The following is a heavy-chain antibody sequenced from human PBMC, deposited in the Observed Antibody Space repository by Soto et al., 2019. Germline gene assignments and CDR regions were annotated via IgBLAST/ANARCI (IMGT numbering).Heavy chain of an antibody. V-gene: IGHV4-34*01. D-gene: IGHD3-9*01. CDR1: GGSFSGYY. CDR2: INDRGSI. J-gene: IGHJ2*01. Sequence: QVQLQQWGAGPLRPLETLSLTCGVSGGSFSGYYWAWIRQSTGKGLEWIGEINDRGSINYNPSLKSRVSISVDTSKNPYSLNLRSVTAADTAVYYCARESHDILTGPPWVWYFDLWGRGTLVTVSS. CDR3: ARESHDILTGPPWVWYFDL.